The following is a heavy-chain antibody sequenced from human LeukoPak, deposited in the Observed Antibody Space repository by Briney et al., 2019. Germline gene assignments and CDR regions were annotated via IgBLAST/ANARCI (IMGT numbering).Heavy chain of an antibody. J-gene: IGHJ3*02. Sequence: ASVKVSCKASGYTFTGYYMHWVRQAPGQGLEWMGWINPNSGGTNYAQKFQGRVTMTRDTAISTAYMELSRLRSDVTAVYYCSRDPEGWIQVWPHHPDAFDIWGQGTMVTVSS. CDR1: GYTFTGYY. D-gene: IGHD5-18*01. V-gene: IGHV1-2*02. CDR2: INPNSGGT. CDR3: SRDPEGWIQVWPHHPDAFDI.